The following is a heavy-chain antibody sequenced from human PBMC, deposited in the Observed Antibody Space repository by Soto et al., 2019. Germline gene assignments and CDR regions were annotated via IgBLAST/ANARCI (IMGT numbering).Heavy chain of an antibody. V-gene: IGHV3-7*04. D-gene: IGHD3-16*01. Sequence: EVQLVESGGGLVRPGGSLRLSCAASGFTFSTYWMSWVRQAPGKGLEWVAIIKQDGSETYYVDSVKGRFTISRDNGKNSLYLKMDSRRVGDAALDYCGGGGGGLRPAWGRGPQSPVSS. CDR2: IKQDGSET. J-gene: IGHJ5*02. CDR3: GGGGGGLRPA. CDR1: GFTFSTYW.